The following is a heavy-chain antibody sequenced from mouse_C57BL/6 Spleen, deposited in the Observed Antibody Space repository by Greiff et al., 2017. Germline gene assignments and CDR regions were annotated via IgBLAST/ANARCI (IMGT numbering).Heavy chain of an antibody. CDR1: GFTFSSYG. CDR2: ISSGGSYT. Sequence: EVQLVESGGDLVKPGGSLKLSCAASGFTFSSYGMSWVRQTPDKRLEWVATISSGGSYTYYPDSVKGRFTISRDNAKNTLYLQMSSLKSADTAMYYCARPPNYYGSSYYYAMDYWGQGTSVTVSS. D-gene: IGHD1-1*01. J-gene: IGHJ4*01. V-gene: IGHV5-6*01. CDR3: ARPPNYYGSSYYYAMDY.